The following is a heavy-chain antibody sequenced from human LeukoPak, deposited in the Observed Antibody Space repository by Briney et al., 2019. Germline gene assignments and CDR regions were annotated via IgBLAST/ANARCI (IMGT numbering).Heavy chain of an antibody. CDR1: GYTFTSYG. J-gene: IGHJ4*02. Sequence: ASVKVSCKASGYTFTSYGISWVRQAPGQGLEWMGWISAYNGNTNYAQKLQGRVTMTTDTSTSTAYMKLRSLRSDDTAVYYCARDQIREAPSVSGSHSPFDYWGQGTLVTVSS. D-gene: IGHD1-26*01. CDR2: ISAYNGNT. CDR3: ARDQIREAPSVSGSHSPFDY. V-gene: IGHV1-18*01.